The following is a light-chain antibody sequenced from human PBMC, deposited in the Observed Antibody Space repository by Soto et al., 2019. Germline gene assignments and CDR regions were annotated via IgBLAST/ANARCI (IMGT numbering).Light chain of an antibody. Sequence: QSVLTQPPSVSGSPGQSVAISCTGTSSDVGSNNGVSWYQQPPGSAPKLIIYDVSNRPSGIPDRFSGSKSANTASLTISGLQTEDEADYYCSSYTTSNTYVFGTGTKVTVL. CDR3: SSYTTSNTYV. J-gene: IGLJ1*01. CDR1: SSDVGSNNG. CDR2: DVS. V-gene: IGLV2-18*02.